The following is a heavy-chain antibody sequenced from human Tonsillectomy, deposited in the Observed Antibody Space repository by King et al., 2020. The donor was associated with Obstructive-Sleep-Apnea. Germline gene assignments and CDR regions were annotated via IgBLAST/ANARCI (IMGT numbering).Heavy chain of an antibody. CDR1: GYTFTIYY. CDR3: ARDYYDSSGLDY. Sequence: QLVQSGAEVKKPGASVKVSCKASGYTFTIYYMHWGRQAPGQGLEWRGLIKPSGGRTSYAQKFQGRATMTRATATSTVYMELSSLRSEDTAVYYCARDYYDSSGLDYWGQGTLVTVSS. V-gene: IGHV1-46*01. D-gene: IGHD3-22*01. CDR2: IKPSGGRT. J-gene: IGHJ4*02.